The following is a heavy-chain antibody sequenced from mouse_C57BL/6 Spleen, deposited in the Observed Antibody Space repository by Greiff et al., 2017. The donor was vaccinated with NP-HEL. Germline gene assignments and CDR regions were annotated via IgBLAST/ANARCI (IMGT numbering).Heavy chain of an antibody. V-gene: IGHV1-80*01. J-gene: IGHJ3*01. D-gene: IGHD3-2*02. CDR2: IYPGDGDT. CDR1: GYAFSSYW. CDR3: ARGAAQAQGFAY. Sequence: VQLQQSGAELVKPGASVKISCKASGYAFSSYWMNWVKQRPGQGLEWIGQIYPGDGDTNYNGKFKGKATLTADKSSSTAYMQLSSLTSEDSAVYFCARGAAQAQGFAYWGQGTLVTVSA.